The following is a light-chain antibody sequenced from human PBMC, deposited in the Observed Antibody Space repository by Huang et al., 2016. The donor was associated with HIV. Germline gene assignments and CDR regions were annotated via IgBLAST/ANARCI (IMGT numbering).Light chain of an antibody. J-gene: IGKJ1*01. CDR2: GAS. CDR3: QQYGSSPWS. Sequence: EIVLTQSPGTRSLSPGERATLSCRASQSVSSSYLAWYQQKPGQAPRLLIYGASSRATGSPARFSGSGSGTDFTLTISRLEPEDFAVYYCQQYGSSPWSFGQGTKVEIK. CDR1: QSVSSSY. V-gene: IGKV3-20*01.